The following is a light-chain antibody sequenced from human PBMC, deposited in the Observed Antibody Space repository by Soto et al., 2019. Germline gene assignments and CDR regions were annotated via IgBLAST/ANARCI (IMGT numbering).Light chain of an antibody. CDR3: QQYNTYPYT. Sequence: DIPMTQSPSTLSASVGDRVTITCRASQSIGSWLAWYQQKPGKAPNLLIYKGSSLESGVPSRFSGSGSGTEFTLTISSLQPDDFASYYCQQYNTYPYTFGQGTQLEIE. CDR2: KGS. V-gene: IGKV1-5*03. J-gene: IGKJ2*01. CDR1: QSIGSW.